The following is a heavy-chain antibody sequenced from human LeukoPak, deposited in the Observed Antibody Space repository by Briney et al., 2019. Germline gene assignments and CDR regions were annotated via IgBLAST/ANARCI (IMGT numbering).Heavy chain of an antibody. CDR2: INHSGVT. CDR3: AARGGNIPPHSFDY. Sequence: SETLSLTCAVYVGSFSGYYWSWIRQPPGKGLEGIGEINHSGVTNYNPSLKSRVTISVDTSKNQFSLKLSSVTAADTAVYYCAARGGNIPPHSFDYWGQGTLVTVSS. V-gene: IGHV4-34*01. CDR1: VGSFSGYY. D-gene: IGHD1/OR15-1a*01. J-gene: IGHJ4*02.